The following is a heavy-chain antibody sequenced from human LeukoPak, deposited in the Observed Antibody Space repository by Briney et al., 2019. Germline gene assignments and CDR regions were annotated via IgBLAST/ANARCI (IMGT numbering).Heavy chain of an antibody. V-gene: IGHV4-59*01. CDR3: ARVGKTTVTYFDY. J-gene: IGHJ4*02. Sequence: PSETLSLTCAVYGGSFSGYYWSWIRQPPGKGLEWIGYIYYSGSTNYNPSLRSRITISVDTSKNQFSLKLSSVTAADTAVYYCARVGKTTVTYFDYWGQGTLVTVSS. D-gene: IGHD4-17*01. CDR1: GGSFSGYY. CDR2: IYYSGST.